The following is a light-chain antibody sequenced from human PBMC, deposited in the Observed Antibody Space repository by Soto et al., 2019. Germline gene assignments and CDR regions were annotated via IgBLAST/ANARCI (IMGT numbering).Light chain of an antibody. CDR1: NSNIGTHY. CDR2: ADH. Sequence: QSVVSQPPSVSGTPGERITISCSGSNSNIGTHYVYWYQEVSTSAPKLVVHADHQRPSGVPDRFSGSKSGTSATLAISGLRSEDEAEYYCAVWDDGLDGPGVVFGGGTKLTVL. V-gene: IGLV1-47*02. J-gene: IGLJ2*01. CDR3: AVWDDGLDGPGVV.